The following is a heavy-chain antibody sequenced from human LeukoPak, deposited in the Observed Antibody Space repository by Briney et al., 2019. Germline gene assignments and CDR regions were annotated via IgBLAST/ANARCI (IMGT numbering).Heavy chain of an antibody. CDR3: ARGIAARPVWFDP. CDR1: GFTFSSYS. V-gene: IGHV3-21*01. CDR2: ISSSSSYI. Sequence: GGSVRLSCAASGFTFSSYSMNWVRQAPGKGLEWVSSISSSSSYIYYADSVKGRFTISRDNAKNSLYLQMNSLRAEDTAVYYCARGIAARPVWFDPWGQGTLVTVSS. J-gene: IGHJ5*02. D-gene: IGHD6-6*01.